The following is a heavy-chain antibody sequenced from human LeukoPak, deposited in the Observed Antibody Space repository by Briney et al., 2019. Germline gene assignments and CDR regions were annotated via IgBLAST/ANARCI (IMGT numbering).Heavy chain of an antibody. CDR2: IKQDGSEK. CDR1: GFTFRSYW. J-gene: IGHJ4*02. V-gene: IGHV3-7*01. Sequence: GGSLRLSCAASGFTFRSYWMSWVRQAPGKGLEWVANIKQDGSEKYYVDSVKGRFTISRDNAKNSLYLQMNSLRAEDTAVYYCARANLFTNFDYWGQGTLVTVSS. CDR3: ARANLFTNFDY.